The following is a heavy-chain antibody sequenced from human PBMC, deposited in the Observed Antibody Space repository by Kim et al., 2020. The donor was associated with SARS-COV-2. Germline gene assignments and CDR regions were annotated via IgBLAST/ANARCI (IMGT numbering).Heavy chain of an antibody. Sequence: YAQGLTGRLVFSVDTSVSTAYLQISSLKAQDTAVYYCARNLGIAAAGTDYWGQGTLVTVSS. CDR3: ARNLGIAAAGTDY. D-gene: IGHD6-13*01. J-gene: IGHJ4*02. V-gene: IGHV7-4-1*02.